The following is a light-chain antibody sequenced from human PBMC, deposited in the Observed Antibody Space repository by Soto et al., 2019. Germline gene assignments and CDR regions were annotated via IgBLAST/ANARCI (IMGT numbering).Light chain of an antibody. CDR1: SSDVGGYNY. CDR2: EVS. Sequence: QSALTQPASVSGSPGQPITISCTGTSSDVGGYNYVSWYQQHPGKAPKLMIYEVSNRPSGVSNRFSGSKSGNTASLTISGLQDEDEADYYCSSYTSSSTPYVVFGGGTKLTVL. V-gene: IGLV2-14*01. CDR3: SSYTSSSTPYVV. J-gene: IGLJ2*01.